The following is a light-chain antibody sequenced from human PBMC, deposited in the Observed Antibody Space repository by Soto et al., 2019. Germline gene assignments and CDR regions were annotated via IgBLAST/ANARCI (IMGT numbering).Light chain of an antibody. J-gene: IGKJ4*01. Sequence: EIVMTQSPATLSVSPGERVTLSCRASQSVSSNLAWYQQKPGQAPRLLIYVASTRATDIPARFSGSGSGTEFTLTISSLQSEDFALYYCQQYNNWPLTFGGGTKVEIK. CDR1: QSVSSN. CDR2: VAS. V-gene: IGKV3-15*01. CDR3: QQYNNWPLT.